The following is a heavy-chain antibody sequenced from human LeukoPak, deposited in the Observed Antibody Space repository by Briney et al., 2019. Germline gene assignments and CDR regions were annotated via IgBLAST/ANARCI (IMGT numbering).Heavy chain of an antibody. CDR1: GFTFSYYW. J-gene: IGHJ3*02. CDR2: IKQDGSEK. V-gene: IGHV3-7*01. D-gene: IGHD6-19*01. CDR3: ARYGNGAWLGHYAFDM. Sequence: QPGGSLRLSCAASGFTFSYYWMSWVRQAPGKGLEWVANIKQDGSEKYYVDSVKGRFTISRDNAKNSLYLQMNSLKAEDTAVYYCARYGNGAWLGHYAFDMWGQGTMVTVSS.